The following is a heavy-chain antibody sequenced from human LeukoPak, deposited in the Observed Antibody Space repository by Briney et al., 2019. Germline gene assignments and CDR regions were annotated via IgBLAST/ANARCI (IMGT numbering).Heavy chain of an antibody. CDR1: GFRFSSHA. Sequence: GGSLRLSSAASGFRFSSHAMSWVRQAPGKGLESVSAIVGSGDSTYYADSVKGRFTISRDNSKNTLYLQMNSLTAEDTALYYCAKYYYDSSRQGMDVWGQGTTVTVSS. CDR2: IVGSGDST. J-gene: IGHJ6*02. CDR3: AKYYYDSSRQGMDV. D-gene: IGHD3-22*01. V-gene: IGHV3-23*01.